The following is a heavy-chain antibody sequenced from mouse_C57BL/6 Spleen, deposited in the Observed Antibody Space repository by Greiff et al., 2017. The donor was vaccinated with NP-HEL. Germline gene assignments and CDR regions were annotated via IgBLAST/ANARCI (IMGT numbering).Heavy chain of an antibody. CDR3: ARRGMIYYFDY. CDR2: IDPSDSET. CDR1: GYTFTSYW. J-gene: IGHJ2*01. V-gene: IGHV1-52*01. Sequence: VQLQQPGAELVRPGSSVKLSCKASGYTFTSYWMHWVKQRPIQGLEWIGNIDPSDSETHYNQKFKDKATLTVDKSSSTAYMQLSSLTSEDSAVYYCARRGMIYYFDYWGQGTTLTVSS. D-gene: IGHD2-4*01.